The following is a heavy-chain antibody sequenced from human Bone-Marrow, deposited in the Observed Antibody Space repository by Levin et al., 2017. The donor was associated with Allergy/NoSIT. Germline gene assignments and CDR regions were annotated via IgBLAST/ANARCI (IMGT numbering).Heavy chain of an antibody. CDR1: GFTFRSSE. CDR2: ISSSANRI. J-gene: IGHJ6*02. Sequence: LSLTCAASGFTFRSSEMNWVRQAPGKGLEWVSHISSSANRIYYADSVKGRFTISRDNAKNSLYLQMNSLRAEDTAIYYCATLFGNVWGQGTTVTVSS. CDR3: ATLFGNV. D-gene: IGHD3-3*01. V-gene: IGHV3-48*03.